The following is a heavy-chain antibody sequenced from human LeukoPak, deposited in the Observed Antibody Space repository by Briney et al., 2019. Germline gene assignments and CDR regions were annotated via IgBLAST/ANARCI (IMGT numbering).Heavy chain of an antibody. CDR1: GGSISSGSYY. J-gene: IGHJ6*02. V-gene: IGHV4-61*02. CDR3: ARERITMIFDGMDV. CDR2: ICSSGST. D-gene: IGHD3-22*01. Sequence: SQTLSLTCTVSGGSISSGSYYWSWIRQPAGKGLEWIGRICSSGSTNYNPSLKSRATISVDTSKNQFSLKLSSVTAADTAVYYCARERITMIFDGMDVWGQGTTVTVSS.